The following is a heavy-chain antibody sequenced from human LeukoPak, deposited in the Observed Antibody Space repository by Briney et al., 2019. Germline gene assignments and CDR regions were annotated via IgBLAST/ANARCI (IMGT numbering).Heavy chain of an antibody. CDR2: IYYSGST. CDR1: GGSISSFY. CDR3: ARSHYYDTGMDV. Sequence: SETLSLTCTVSGGSISSFYWTWIRQPPGKGLEWIGHIYYSGSTNYNPSLKSRVTISVDTSKNQFSLKLSSVTAADTAVYFCARSHYYDTGMDVWGQGTTVTVSS. D-gene: IGHD3-22*01. J-gene: IGHJ6*02. V-gene: IGHV4-59*01.